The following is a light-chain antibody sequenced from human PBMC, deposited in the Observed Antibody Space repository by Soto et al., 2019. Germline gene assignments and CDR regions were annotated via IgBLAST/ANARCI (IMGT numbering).Light chain of an antibody. Sequence: QSVLTQPPSVSAAPGQTVTVSCSGNSSNIGNSYVSWYQQFPGTAPRLLIYDDNKRPSGIRDRFSGSKSGTSATLAITGLHSEDEGDYYCASWDNSLKGLVFGGGTKLTVL. CDR1: SSNIGNSY. CDR2: DDN. CDR3: ASWDNSLKGLV. J-gene: IGLJ3*02. V-gene: IGLV1-51*01.